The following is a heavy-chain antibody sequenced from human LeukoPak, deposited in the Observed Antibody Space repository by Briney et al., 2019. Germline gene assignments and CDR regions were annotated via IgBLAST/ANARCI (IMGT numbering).Heavy chain of an antibody. D-gene: IGHD1-26*01. CDR2: IIPISGTT. J-gene: IGHJ5*02. CDR3: ARKLRLGGNWFDP. Sequence: ASVMVSCKTSGGTFTSYAITWVRQAPGQGLEWMGKIIPISGTTNYAQKFQGRVTFTADESTSTAYMELSSLRSEDTALYYCARKLRLGGNWFDPWGQGTLVTVPS. CDR1: GGTFTSYA. V-gene: IGHV1-69*13.